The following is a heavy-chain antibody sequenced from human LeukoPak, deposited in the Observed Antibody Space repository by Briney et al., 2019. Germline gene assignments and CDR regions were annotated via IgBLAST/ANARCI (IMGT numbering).Heavy chain of an antibody. CDR3: ARAVGLTYYYDSSGKTFDY. J-gene: IGHJ4*02. V-gene: IGHV4-34*01. Sequence: SETLSITCAVYGGSFSGYYWSWIRQPPGKGLEWIGEINHSGSTNYNPSLKSRVTISVDTSKNQFSLKLSSVTAADTAVYYCARAVGLTYYYDSSGKTFDYWGQGTLVTVSS. CDR2: INHSGST. D-gene: IGHD3-22*01. CDR1: GGSFSGYY.